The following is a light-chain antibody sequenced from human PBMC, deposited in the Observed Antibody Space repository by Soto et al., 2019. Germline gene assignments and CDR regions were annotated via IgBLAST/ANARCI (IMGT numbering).Light chain of an antibody. J-gene: IGKJ4*01. V-gene: IGKV3-15*01. CDR1: QSIRRN. CDR2: DAS. CDR3: QQGNNWPLT. Sequence: EIVMTQSPATLSVSPGEGATLSCRASQSIRRNLAWYQQKPGQAPRLLIYDASTRATGVPARFSGGGSGTEFTLSITSLRSEVFAVHYCQQGNNWPLTFGGGTKVEIK.